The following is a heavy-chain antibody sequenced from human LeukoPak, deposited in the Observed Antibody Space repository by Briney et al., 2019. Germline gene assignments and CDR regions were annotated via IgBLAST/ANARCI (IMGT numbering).Heavy chain of an antibody. CDR2: SDGGGSST. V-gene: IGHV3-74*01. CDR3: ARGPGSSGGAYVGDY. CDR1: GFTFSSTS. Sequence: GGSLRLSCAASGFTFSSTSMSWVRQAPGKGPVWVSRSDGGGSSTSYADSVKGRFSISRDNGKSTLHLQMNSLRAEDTAVYYCARGPGSSGGAYVGDYWGHGTLVTVSS. J-gene: IGHJ4*01. D-gene: IGHD3-22*01.